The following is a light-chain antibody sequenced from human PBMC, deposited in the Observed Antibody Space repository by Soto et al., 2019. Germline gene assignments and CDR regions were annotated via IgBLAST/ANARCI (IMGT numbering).Light chain of an antibody. Sequence: QLVLTQPPSASGTPGQRVTISCSGSSSNIGSNNVNWYQQVPGTAPKLLIYETNERPSGVPDRFSGSKSGTSASLAISGLQSEDEADYHCAAWDDSLNGVVFGVGTKLTVL. CDR1: SSNIGSNN. V-gene: IGLV1-44*01. CDR2: ETN. J-gene: IGLJ2*01. CDR3: AAWDDSLNGVV.